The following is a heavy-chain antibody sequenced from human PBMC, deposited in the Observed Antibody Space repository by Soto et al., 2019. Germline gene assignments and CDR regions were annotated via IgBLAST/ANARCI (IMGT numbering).Heavy chain of an antibody. CDR2: ISATGGST. CDR1: GFTFTKYA. CDR3: AKGGGYYGSGTLGGMDV. Sequence: EVQLLESGGGVVQPGGSLRLSCAASGFTFTKYAINWVRQSPGRGLQWVSAISATGGSTYYADSVRGRFSISRDNSKNTVFQQMNSLRAEDTAVYYCAKGGGYYGSGTLGGMDVWGQGTTVTVSS. V-gene: IGHV3-23*01. J-gene: IGHJ6*02. D-gene: IGHD3-10*01.